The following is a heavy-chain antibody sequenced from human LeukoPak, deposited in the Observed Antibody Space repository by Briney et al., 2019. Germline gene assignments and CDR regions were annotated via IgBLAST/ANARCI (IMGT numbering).Heavy chain of an antibody. D-gene: IGHD3-9*01. Sequence: GGSLRLSCAASGFTFSSYSMNWVRQAPGKGLEWVSSISSSSSYIYYADSVKGRFTISIDNAKTSLYLQMNSLRAEDTAVYYCAREDYDILTGYYDSAFDIWGQGTMVTVSS. CDR3: AREDYDILTGYYDSAFDI. CDR2: ISSSSSYI. J-gene: IGHJ3*02. V-gene: IGHV3-21*01. CDR1: GFTFSSYS.